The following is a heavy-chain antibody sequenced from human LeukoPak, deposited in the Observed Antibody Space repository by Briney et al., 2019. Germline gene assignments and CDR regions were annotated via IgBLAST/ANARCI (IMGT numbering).Heavy chain of an antibody. Sequence: GGSLRLSCAASGFTFSTYCMNWVRQAPGRGLEGVSSISSSGIYLYYANAVKGRFTISRDNADNYLYLQMNSLRAEDTAVYYCARSRTTVTKDALDYWGQGTLVTVSS. CDR1: GFTFSTYC. D-gene: IGHD4-17*01. CDR3: ARSRTTVTKDALDY. J-gene: IGHJ4*02. CDR2: ISSSGIYL. V-gene: IGHV3-21*01.